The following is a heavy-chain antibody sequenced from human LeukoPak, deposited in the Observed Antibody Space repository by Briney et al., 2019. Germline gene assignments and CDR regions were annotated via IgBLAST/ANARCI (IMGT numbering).Heavy chain of an antibody. V-gene: IGHV3-74*01. Sequence: GGSLRLSCAASGFTFSSYWVHWVRQAPGRGLVWVSRINPDGSTTNYADSVAGRFTISRDNAKNMLYLQMNSLRADDTAVYYCSWDHTGKEDIWGQGTMVTVSS. CDR3: SWDHTGKEDI. CDR1: GFTFSSYW. CDR2: INPDGSTT. J-gene: IGHJ3*02. D-gene: IGHD1-26*01.